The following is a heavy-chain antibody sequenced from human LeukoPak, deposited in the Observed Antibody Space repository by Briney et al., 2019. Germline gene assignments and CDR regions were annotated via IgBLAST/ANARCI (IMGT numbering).Heavy chain of an antibody. CDR2: IHTSGST. CDR1: GGSITSYD. J-gene: IGHJ4*02. Sequence: SETLSLTCTVSGGSITSYDWTYIRQPAGKGLEWIGRIHTSGSTNYNPSLKSRVTMSVDTSKNQFSLNLSSVTAADTAMYYCAREFSGTSIAARVFDSWGQGTLVAVSS. V-gene: IGHV4-4*07. CDR3: AREFSGTSIAARVFDS. D-gene: IGHD6-6*01.